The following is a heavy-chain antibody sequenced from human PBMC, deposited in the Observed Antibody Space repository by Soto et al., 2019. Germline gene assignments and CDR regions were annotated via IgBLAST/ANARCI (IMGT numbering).Heavy chain of an antibody. Sequence: ETLSLTCTVSGGSITNYYWSWIRQSPGKGLEWIGCSYYSGSTSYNPSLRSRVTISIDTSKTQFSLRLRSVTAADTAVYYCAREPEDRTSNFDYWGQGTLVTVSS. J-gene: IGHJ4*02. CDR1: GGSITNYY. V-gene: IGHV4-59*01. CDR2: SYYSGST. CDR3: AREPEDRTSNFDY.